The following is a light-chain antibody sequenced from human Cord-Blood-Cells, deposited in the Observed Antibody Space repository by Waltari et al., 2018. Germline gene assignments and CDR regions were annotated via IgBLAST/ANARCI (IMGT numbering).Light chain of an antibody. CDR2: DAS. CDR3: QQRSNWPPFT. J-gene: IGKJ3*01. Sequence: EIVLTQSPATPSLSPGERAPLSCRASQSVSSYLAWYQQKPGQAPRLLIYDASNRATGIPARFSGSGSGTDFTLTISSLEPEDFAVYYCQQRSNWPPFTFGPGTKVDIK. V-gene: IGKV3-11*01. CDR1: QSVSSY.